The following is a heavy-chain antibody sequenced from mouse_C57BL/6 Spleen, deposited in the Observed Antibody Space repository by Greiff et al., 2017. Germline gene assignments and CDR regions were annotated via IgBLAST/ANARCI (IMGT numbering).Heavy chain of an antibody. J-gene: IGHJ1*03. D-gene: IGHD1-1*01. CDR2: IYPGDGDT. Sequence: VKLQQSGPELVKPGASVKISCKASGYAFSSSWMNWVKQRPGKGLEWIGRIYPGDGDTNYNGKFKGKATLTADKSSSTAYMQLSSLTSEDSTVYFCARGETVVRYFDVWGTGTTVTVSS. CDR3: ARGETVVRYFDV. CDR1: GYAFSSSW. V-gene: IGHV1-82*01.